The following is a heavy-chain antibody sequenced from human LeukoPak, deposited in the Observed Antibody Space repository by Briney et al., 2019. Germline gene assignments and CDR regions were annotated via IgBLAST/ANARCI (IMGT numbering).Heavy chain of an antibody. J-gene: IGHJ4*02. V-gene: IGHV3-7*01. CDR2: IKQDGSED. Sequence: GGSLRLSCAASGFTFNNYWMSWVRQAPGKGLEWVANIKQDGSEDYYVDSVKGRFTISRDNAKNSLYLQMNSLRAEDTAVYYCAKEYSGSSKAVFDYWGQGTLVTVSS. D-gene: IGHD1-26*01. CDR1: GFTFNNYW. CDR3: AKEYSGSSKAVFDY.